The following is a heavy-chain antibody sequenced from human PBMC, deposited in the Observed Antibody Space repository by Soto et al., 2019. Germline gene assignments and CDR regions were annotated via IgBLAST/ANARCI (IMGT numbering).Heavy chain of an antibody. J-gene: IGHJ4*02. CDR2: INHSGST. CDR1: GGSFSGYY. Sequence: SETLSLTCAVYGGSFSGYYWSWIRQPPGKGLEWIGEINHSGSTNYNPSLKSRVTISVDTSKNQFSLKLSSVTAADTAVYYCARGPSGYYYGYWGQGTLVTVS. D-gene: IGHD3-22*01. CDR3: ARGPSGYYYGY. V-gene: IGHV4-34*01.